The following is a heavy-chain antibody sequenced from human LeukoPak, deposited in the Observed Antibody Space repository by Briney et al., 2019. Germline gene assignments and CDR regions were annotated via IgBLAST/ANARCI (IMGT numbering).Heavy chain of an antibody. V-gene: IGHV3-23*01. CDR2: INGSGGST. J-gene: IGHJ4*02. CDR3: AKWTAFYYDSSGYVDY. D-gene: IGHD3-22*01. Sequence: GGSLRLSCAASGFTFSSYAMSWVRQAPGKGLEWVSAINGSGGSTYYADSVKGRFTISRDNSKNTLYLQMNSLRAEDTAVYYCAKWTAFYYDSSGYVDYWGQGTLVTVSS. CDR1: GFTFSSYA.